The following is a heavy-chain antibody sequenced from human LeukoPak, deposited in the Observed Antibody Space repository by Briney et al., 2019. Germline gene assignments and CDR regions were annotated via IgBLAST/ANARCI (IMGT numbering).Heavy chain of an antibody. V-gene: IGHV1-2*02. J-gene: IGHJ4*02. D-gene: IGHD5-12*01. CDR3: ARDIGLGYSGYDWNRGVDY. CDR2: INPNSGGT. Sequence: GASVKVSCKASGYTFTGYYMHWVRQAPGQGLEWMGWINPNSGGTNYAQKFQGRVTMTRDTSISTAYMELSRLRSDDTAVYYCARDIGLGYSGYDWNRGVDYWGQGTLVTVSS. CDR1: GYTFTGYY.